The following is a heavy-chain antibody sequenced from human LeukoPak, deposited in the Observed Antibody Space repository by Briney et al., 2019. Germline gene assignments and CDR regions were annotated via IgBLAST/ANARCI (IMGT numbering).Heavy chain of an antibody. D-gene: IGHD3-22*01. CDR1: GGSISSGDYY. J-gene: IGHJ5*02. CDR3: ARPYYYDSRIDP. V-gene: IGHV4-30-4*01. Sequence: SETLSLTCTVSGGSISSGDYYWSWIRQPPGKGLEWIAYMYYSGSTYYNPSLKSRVTMSADTSKNQLSLKLSSVTAADTAVYYCARPYYYDSRIDPRGQGILVTVSS. CDR2: MYYSGST.